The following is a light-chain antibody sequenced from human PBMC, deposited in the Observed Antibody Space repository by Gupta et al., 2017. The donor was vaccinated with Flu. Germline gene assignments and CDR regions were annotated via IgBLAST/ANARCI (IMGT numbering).Light chain of an antibody. CDR2: RNN. V-gene: IGLV1-47*01. J-gene: IGLJ1*01. CDR3: EAWDDSLSGSYV. Sequence: QSVLTQPPSASGTPGQRVTISCSGSSSNIGSNYVYWYQQLPGTAPKLLIYRNNQRPSGVPDRFSGSKSGTSASLAISGLRSEEEADYYCEAWDDSLSGSYVFGTGTKVTVL. CDR1: SSNIGSNY.